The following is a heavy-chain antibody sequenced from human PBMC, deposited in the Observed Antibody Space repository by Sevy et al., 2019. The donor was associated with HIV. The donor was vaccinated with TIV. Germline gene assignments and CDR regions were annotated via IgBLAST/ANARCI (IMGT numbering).Heavy chain of an antibody. Sequence: SETLSLTCAVSGGSISSRNWWIWVRQPPGKGLEWIGEIYHSGSTNYNSSLKSRVTVSIDKSKNQFSLKLSSVSAADTAVYYCARVSYASGRTMDVWGQGTTVTVSS. CDR2: IYHSGST. CDR3: ARVSYASGRTMDV. V-gene: IGHV4-4*02. J-gene: IGHJ6*02. D-gene: IGHD3-16*01. CDR1: GGSISSRNW.